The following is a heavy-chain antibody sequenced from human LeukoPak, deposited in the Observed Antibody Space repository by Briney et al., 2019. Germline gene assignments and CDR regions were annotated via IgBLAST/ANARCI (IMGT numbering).Heavy chain of an antibody. Sequence: SETLSLTCTVSGGSISSSSYYWGWIRQPPGKGLEWIGSIYYSGSTYYSPSLKSRVTISVDTSKNQFSLKLSSVTAADTAVYYCAREPSIGRGVIITAHDAFDIWGQGTMVTVSS. V-gene: IGHV4-39*02. CDR3: AREPSIGRGVIITAHDAFDI. D-gene: IGHD3-10*01. J-gene: IGHJ3*02. CDR2: IYYSGST. CDR1: GGSISSSSYY.